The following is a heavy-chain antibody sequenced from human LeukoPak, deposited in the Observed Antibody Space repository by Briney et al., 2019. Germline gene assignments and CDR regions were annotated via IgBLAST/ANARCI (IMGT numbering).Heavy chain of an antibody. CDR3: ARGEEVGTDYYHYYGMDV. J-gene: IGHJ6*02. V-gene: IGHV1-69*04. CDR1: GGTFSSYA. CDR2: IIPILGIA. D-gene: IGHD3-16*01. Sequence: ASVKVSCKASGGTFSSYAISWVRQAPGQGLEWMGRIIPILGIANYAQKFQGRVTITADKSTSTAYMELSSLRSEDTAVYYCARGEEVGTDYYHYYGMDVWGQGTTVTVSS.